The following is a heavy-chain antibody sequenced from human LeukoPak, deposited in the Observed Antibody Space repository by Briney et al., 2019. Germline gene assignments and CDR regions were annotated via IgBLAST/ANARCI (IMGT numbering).Heavy chain of an antibody. J-gene: IGHJ3*02. CDR2: IRSTSSTM. V-gene: IGHV3-48*02. Sequence: PAGGSLRLSCAASGFTFSDYAMNWVRQAPGKGLEWVSYIRSTSSTMYYADSVKGRFTISSDNGKNSLYLQTNSLRDEDTAVYYCARSFDIWGQGTMVTVSS. CDR3: ARSFDI. CDR1: GFTFSDYA.